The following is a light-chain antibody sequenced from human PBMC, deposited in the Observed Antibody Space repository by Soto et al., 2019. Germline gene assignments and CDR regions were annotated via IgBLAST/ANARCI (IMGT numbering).Light chain of an antibody. J-gene: IGLJ1*01. CDR2: NNN. Sequence: QSVLTQPPSASGTPGQRATISCSGSSSNIGSGTVNWYQQLPGTPPKLLIYNNNQWPSGVPDRFSGSKSGTSACLAISGLQSEDEADYYCASWDDSLNGIYVFGTGTKVTVL. CDR3: ASWDDSLNGIYV. CDR1: SSNIGSGT. V-gene: IGLV1-44*01.